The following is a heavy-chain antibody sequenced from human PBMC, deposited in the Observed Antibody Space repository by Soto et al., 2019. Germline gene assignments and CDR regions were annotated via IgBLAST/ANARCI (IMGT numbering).Heavy chain of an antibody. CDR3: ARVPAILYYFWAGQNWFDP. J-gene: IGHJ5*02. D-gene: IGHD3-3*01. CDR1: GFTFDTCW. V-gene: IGHV3-7*01. CDR2: INHDESEK. Sequence: PGGSLRLSCAASGFTFDTCWMSWVRQAPGKGLEWVANINHDESEKYYVDSVRGRFTISRDNAKNSLYLQMNSLRAEDTALYYCARVPAILYYFWAGQNWFDPWGQGTQVTVSS.